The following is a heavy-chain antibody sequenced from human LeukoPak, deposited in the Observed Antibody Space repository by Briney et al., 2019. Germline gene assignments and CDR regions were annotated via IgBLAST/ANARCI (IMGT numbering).Heavy chain of an antibody. J-gene: IGHJ4*02. CDR3: ARVPRGPTGYDRRDGYPFDY. Sequence: GGSLRLSCAASRFTFNSHSMNWVRQAPGKGLEWVSSISSSSSYIYYADSVKGRFTISRDNATNSLYLQMNSLSDGDPSVYYCARVPRGPTGYDRRDGYPFDYWGQGTLVIFSS. D-gene: IGHD3-22*01. CDR1: RFTFNSHS. V-gene: IGHV3-21*03. CDR2: ISSSSSYI.